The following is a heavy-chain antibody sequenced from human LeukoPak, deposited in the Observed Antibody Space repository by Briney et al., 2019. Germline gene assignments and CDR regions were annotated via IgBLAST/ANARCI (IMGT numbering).Heavy chain of an antibody. J-gene: IGHJ4*02. Sequence: GGSLRLSCVASGFTFSNYAMSWVRQAPGKGLEWVSAITGSGTSTYYADSLKGRFTISRDNSKNTVFLQMNSLRHEDTAIYYCVIWGDYDVLTGYYVPYYWGQGTLVTVSS. CDR3: VIWGDYDVLTGYYVPYY. V-gene: IGHV3-23*01. CDR1: GFTFSNYA. D-gene: IGHD3-9*01. CDR2: ITGSGTST.